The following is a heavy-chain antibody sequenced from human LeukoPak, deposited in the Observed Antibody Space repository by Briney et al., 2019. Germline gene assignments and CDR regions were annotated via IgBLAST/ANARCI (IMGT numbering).Heavy chain of an antibody. CDR1: GFMFRRYL. Sequence: GGPLRFSCAAYGFMFRRYLMHWVHQAPGKGLEWVAVVSYDGSGENYADSVNGRFTISRDNSKNTLYLQMNSLRAEDTAVFYCARDGVGTAFDLWGQGTMVTVSS. CDR2: VSYDGSGE. CDR3: ARDGVGTAFDL. V-gene: IGHV3-30*01. D-gene: IGHD1-26*01. J-gene: IGHJ3*01.